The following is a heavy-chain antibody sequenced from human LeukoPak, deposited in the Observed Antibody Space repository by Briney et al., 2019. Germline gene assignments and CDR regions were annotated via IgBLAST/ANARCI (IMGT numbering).Heavy chain of an antibody. Sequence: PGGSLRLSCAASGFTFSSYAMHWVRQAPGKGLEWVAVISYDGSNKYYADSVKGRFTISRDNSKNTLYLQMNSLRAEDTAVYYCARDQGPYYYDSSGSGFDPWGQGTLVTVSS. V-gene: IGHV3-30*04. D-gene: IGHD3-22*01. J-gene: IGHJ5*02. CDR3: ARDQGPYYYDSSGSGFDP. CDR1: GFTFSSYA. CDR2: ISYDGSNK.